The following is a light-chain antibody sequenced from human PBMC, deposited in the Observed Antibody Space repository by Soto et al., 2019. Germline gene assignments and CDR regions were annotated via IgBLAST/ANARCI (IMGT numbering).Light chain of an antibody. V-gene: IGLV2-14*01. J-gene: IGLJ1*01. Sequence: QSALTQPASVSGSPGQSITISCTGTSSDVGGYKYVSWYQQHPGKAPKVMMYDVSNRPSGVSNRFSGSKSGNTASLTISGLQAEDEADYYCTSYTSSGTYVFGTGTKPPS. CDR2: DVS. CDR1: SSDVGGYKY. CDR3: TSYTSSGTYV.